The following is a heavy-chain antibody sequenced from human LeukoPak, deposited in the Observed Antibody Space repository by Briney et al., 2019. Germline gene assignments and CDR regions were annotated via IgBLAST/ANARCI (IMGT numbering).Heavy chain of an antibody. D-gene: IGHD5-18*01. J-gene: IGHJ4*02. CDR2: ISSSSSTI. Sequence: GGSLRLSCAASGFTFSSCSMNWVRQAPGKGLEWVSYISSSSSTIYYADSVKGRFTISRDNAKNSLYLQMNSLRAEDTAVYYCARDLSGVTGYTYGRGIDYWGQGTLVTVSS. CDR3: ARDLSGVTGYTYGRGIDY. V-gene: IGHV3-48*01. CDR1: GFTFSSCS.